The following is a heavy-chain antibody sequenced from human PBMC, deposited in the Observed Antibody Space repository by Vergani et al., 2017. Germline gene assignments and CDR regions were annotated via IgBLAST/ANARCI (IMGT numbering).Heavy chain of an antibody. CDR1: GFSFGDYA. CDR2: IRNKVYGGTT. D-gene: IGHD5-18*01. J-gene: IGHJ4*02. CDR3: SRGRGYSFGYSDY. Sequence: EVQLVESGGGLVPPGRSLRLSCAASGFSFGDYAMTWVRQAPGKGLEWVAFIRNKVYGGTTEYAASVKGRFTISRDDSKRLAYLQLSGLKTEDTAVYFCSRGRGYSFGYSDYWGQGTLVTVSS. V-gene: IGHV3-49*04.